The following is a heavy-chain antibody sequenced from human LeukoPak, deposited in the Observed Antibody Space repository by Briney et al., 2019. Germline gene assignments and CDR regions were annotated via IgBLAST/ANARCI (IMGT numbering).Heavy chain of an antibody. J-gene: IGHJ4*02. CDR3: ARGPHYYGSGSYYPFDY. CDR2: ISVYNGNT. D-gene: IGHD3-10*01. CDR1: GYTFTTYG. Sequence: ASVNVSCKGSGYTFTTYGISWVRQAPGQGHEWMGWISVYNGNTNYAQKFQGRVTMTTDTSTNTTYMELRSLISDDTAVYYCARGPHYYGSGSYYPFDYWGQGTLVTVSS. V-gene: IGHV1-18*01.